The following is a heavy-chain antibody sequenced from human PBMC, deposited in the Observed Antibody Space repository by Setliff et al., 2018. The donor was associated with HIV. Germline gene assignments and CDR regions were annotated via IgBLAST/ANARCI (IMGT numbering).Heavy chain of an antibody. V-gene: IGHV1-2*04. J-gene: IGHJ4*02. CDR2: INLNSGGT. D-gene: IGHD3-22*01. Sequence: GASVKVSCKASGYTFSGYYMHWVRQAPGQGLEWMGWINLNSGGTSYAQKFQGWVTMTRDTSIITAYMQLDRLGSDDTAVYYCARGPRGYDSSGYPIATYYFDYWGQGTLVTVSS. CDR1: GYTFSGYY. CDR3: ARGPRGYDSSGYPIATYYFDY.